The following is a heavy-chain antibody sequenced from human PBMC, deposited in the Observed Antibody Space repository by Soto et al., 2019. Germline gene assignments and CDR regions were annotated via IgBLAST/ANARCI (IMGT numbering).Heavy chain of an antibody. D-gene: IGHD6-6*01. CDR1: GGSFSGYY. Sequence: SETLSLTCAVYGGSFSGYYWSWIRQPPGKGLEWIGEINHSGSTNHNPSLKSRVTISVDTSKNQFSLKLSSVTAADTAVYYCARSKRLDQLRPNKPEPIDYCGKGTLVT. J-gene: IGHJ4*02. V-gene: IGHV4-34*01. CDR3: ARSKRLDQLRPNKPEPIDY. CDR2: INHSGST.